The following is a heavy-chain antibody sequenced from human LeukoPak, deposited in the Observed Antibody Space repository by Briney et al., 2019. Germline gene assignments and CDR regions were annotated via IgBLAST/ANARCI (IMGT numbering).Heavy chain of an antibody. Sequence: GASVSLSCEASEYTFTSYDINWVRQATGQGLEWMGWMNPNSGNTGYAEKFKGRVTITRDISISTAYMEPNNLTSGDTAVYYCARGSWGEIAGRKSFEFWGEGSPGTVSS. D-gene: IGHD6-13*01. CDR1: EYTFTSYD. CDR2: MNPNSGNT. CDR3: ARGSWGEIAGRKSFEF. J-gene: IGHJ4*02. V-gene: IGHV1-8*01.